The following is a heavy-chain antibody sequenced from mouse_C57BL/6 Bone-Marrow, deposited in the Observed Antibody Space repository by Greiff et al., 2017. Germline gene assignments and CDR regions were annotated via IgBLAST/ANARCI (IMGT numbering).Heavy chain of an antibody. D-gene: IGHD1-1*01. J-gene: IGHJ1*03. CDR3: ARCYYYGSSYGYFDV. CDR1: GYTFTSYW. Sequence: QVQLQQPGAELVKPGASVKLSCKASGYTFTSYWMHWVKQRPGQGLEWIGMIHPNSGSTNYNEKFKSKATLTVDKSSSTAYMQLSSLTSEDSAVXYCARCYYYGSSYGYFDVWGTGTTVTVSS. V-gene: IGHV1-64*01. CDR2: IHPNSGST.